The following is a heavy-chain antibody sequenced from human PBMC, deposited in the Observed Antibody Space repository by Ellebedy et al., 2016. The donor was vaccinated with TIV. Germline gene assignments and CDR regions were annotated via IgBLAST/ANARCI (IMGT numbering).Heavy chain of an antibody. Sequence: MPSETLSLTCTVSGGTIRSHNWSWIRQPAGKGLEWIGRIYTSGSTNYNPSLKSRVTMSVDTSKNQFSLKLSSVTAADTAVYYCARDPNYGMDVWGQGTTVTVSS. V-gene: IGHV4-4*07. CDR2: IYTSGST. CDR1: GGTIRSHN. J-gene: IGHJ6*02. CDR3: ARDPNYGMDV.